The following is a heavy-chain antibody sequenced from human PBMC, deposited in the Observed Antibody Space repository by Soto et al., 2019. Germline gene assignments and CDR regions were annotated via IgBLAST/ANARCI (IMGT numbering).Heavy chain of an antibody. Sequence: QVQLVQSGAEVKKPGASVKVSCKASGYTFITYGISWVRQAPGQGLEWMGWISSYNGNTNYAQKLQGRVTMTTDTATTTAYKGLSSLRSDDTAVYYCARDRPTSSIRARDYYYAMDVWGQGTTVTVSS. J-gene: IGHJ6*02. V-gene: IGHV1-18*01. CDR3: ARDRPTSSIRARDYYYAMDV. CDR2: ISSYNGNT. D-gene: IGHD6-6*01. CDR1: GYTFITYG.